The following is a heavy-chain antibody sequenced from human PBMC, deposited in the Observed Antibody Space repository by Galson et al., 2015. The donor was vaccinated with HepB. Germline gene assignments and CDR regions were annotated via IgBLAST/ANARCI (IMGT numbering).Heavy chain of an antibody. CDR2: IWYDGSNK. CDR1: GFTFSSYG. V-gene: IGHV3-33*01. Sequence: SLRLSCAASGFTFSSYGMHWVRQAPGKGLEWVAVIWYDGSNKYYADSVKGRFTISRGNSKNTLYLQMNSLRAEDTAVYYCARSEYGMDVWGQGTTVTVSS. CDR3: ARSEYGMDV. J-gene: IGHJ6*02.